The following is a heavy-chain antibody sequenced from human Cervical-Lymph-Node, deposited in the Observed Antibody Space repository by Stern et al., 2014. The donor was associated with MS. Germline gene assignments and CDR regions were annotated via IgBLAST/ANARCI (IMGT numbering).Heavy chain of an antibody. J-gene: IGHJ6*02. CDR1: GYSFINYW. V-gene: IGHV5-51*01. CDR2: IHPRNSDT. CDR3: VRVAIFGSVLDA. Sequence: VQLVQSGAEVKKPGESLKISCKGLGYSFINYWIGWVRQMPGKRLEWMGIIHPRNSDTTYSPSFQGQVTISADRSTSTAYLQWSSLKASDTAMYYCVRVAIFGSVLDAWGQATTVTVSS. D-gene: IGHD3-3*01.